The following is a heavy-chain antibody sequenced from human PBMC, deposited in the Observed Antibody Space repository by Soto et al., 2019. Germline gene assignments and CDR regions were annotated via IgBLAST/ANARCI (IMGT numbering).Heavy chain of an antibody. V-gene: IGHV4-59*01. CDR3: AREMYSRGYSLFDH. Sequence: PSETLSLTGTVSGGSLSGYFWSWIRQPPGKGLEWIGYIYYSGSTNYTPCLKTRVTMSVHTSKDQISLKLSSVTAADTAVYYCAREMYSRGYSLFDHWGQGTVITIYS. CDR1: GGSLSGYF. D-gene: IGHD3-22*01. J-gene: IGHJ4*02. CDR2: IYYSGST.